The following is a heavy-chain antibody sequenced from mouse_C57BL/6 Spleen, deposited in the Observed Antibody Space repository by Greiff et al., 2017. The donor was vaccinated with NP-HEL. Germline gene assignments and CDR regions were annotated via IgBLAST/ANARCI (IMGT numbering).Heavy chain of an antibody. CDR3: ARQEDIRHINPYYFDY. D-gene: IGHD1-3*01. J-gene: IGHJ2*01. CDR1: GYTFTDYY. Sequence: VQLQQSGPVLVKPGASVKMSCKASGYTFTDYYMNWVKQSHGKSLEWIGVINPYNGGTSYNQKFKGKATLTVDKSSSTAYMELNSLTSEDSAVYYCARQEDIRHINPYYFDYWGQGTTLTVSS. V-gene: IGHV1-19*01. CDR2: INPYNGGT.